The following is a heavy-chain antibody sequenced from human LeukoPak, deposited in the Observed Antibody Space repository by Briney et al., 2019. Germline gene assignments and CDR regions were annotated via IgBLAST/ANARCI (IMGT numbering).Heavy chain of an antibody. CDR1: GGSIRSSGYF. V-gene: IGHV4-39*01. D-gene: IGHD3-22*01. J-gene: IGHJ4*02. Sequence: PETLSLTCSVSGGSIRSSGYFWGWIRQPPGKALEWIGSIYYGGTTYYNPSLKSRVTISVDTSKKQFSLKLSSVTAADTAFYYCARQRDYYDSSGQSDFDSWGQGALVTVSS. CDR2: IYYGGTT. CDR3: ARQRDYYDSSGQSDFDS.